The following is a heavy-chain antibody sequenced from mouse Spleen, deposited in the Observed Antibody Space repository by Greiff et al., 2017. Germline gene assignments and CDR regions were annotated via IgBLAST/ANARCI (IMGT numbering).Heavy chain of an antibody. Sequence: VQLVESGPGLVAPSQSLSITCTVSGFSLTSYGVHWVRQPPGKGLEWLGVIWAGGSTNYNSALMSRLSISKDNSKSQVFLKMNSLQTDDTAMYYCAREGSSGPFAYWGQGTLVTVSA. V-gene: IGHV2-9*02. CDR2: IWAGGST. CDR3: AREGSSGPFAY. D-gene: IGHD3-1*01. J-gene: IGHJ3*01. CDR1: GFSLTSYG.